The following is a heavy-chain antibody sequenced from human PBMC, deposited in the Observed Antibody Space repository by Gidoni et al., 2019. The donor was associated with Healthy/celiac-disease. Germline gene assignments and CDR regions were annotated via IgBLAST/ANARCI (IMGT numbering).Heavy chain of an antibody. Sequence: GFTFSDYYMSWIRQAPGKVLEWVSYISSSSSYTNYADSVKGQFTISRDYAQNSRYLQMNSLRAEDTAVYYCARVQCYYYDSSGPEDYWGQGTLVTVSS. D-gene: IGHD3-22*01. CDR2: ISSSSSYT. CDR3: ARVQCYYYDSSGPEDY. V-gene: IGHV3-11*06. CDR1: GFTFSDYY. J-gene: IGHJ4*02.